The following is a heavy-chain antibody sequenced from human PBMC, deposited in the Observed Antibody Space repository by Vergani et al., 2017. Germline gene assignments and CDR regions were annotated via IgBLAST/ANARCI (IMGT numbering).Heavy chain of an antibody. CDR1: GFTVSSNY. J-gene: IGHJ6*02. Sequence: VQLVESGGGVVQPGTSLRLSCAASGFTVSSNYMSWVRQAPGKGLEWVSIIYSGGSTYYADSVKGRFTISRDNSKNTLYLQMNSLRAEDTAVYYCAREITSARGMDVWGQGTTVTVSS. D-gene: IGHD1-1*01. CDR2: IYSGGST. CDR3: AREITSARGMDV. V-gene: IGHV3-66*02.